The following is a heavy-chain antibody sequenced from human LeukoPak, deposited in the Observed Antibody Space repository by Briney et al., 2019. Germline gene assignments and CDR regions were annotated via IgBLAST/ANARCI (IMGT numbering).Heavy chain of an antibody. CDR3: ARERINSYGSPFGY. J-gene: IGHJ4*02. CDR1: GFTFSTNY. CDR2: IYSGGSR. D-gene: IGHD5-18*01. V-gene: IGHV3-53*01. Sequence: TGGSLRLSXAASGFTFSTNYMSWVRQAPGKGLGWVSVIYSGGSRYYADSVKGRFTISRDNSKNTLYLQMNSLRAEDTAVYYCARERINSYGSPFGYWGQGTLVTVSS.